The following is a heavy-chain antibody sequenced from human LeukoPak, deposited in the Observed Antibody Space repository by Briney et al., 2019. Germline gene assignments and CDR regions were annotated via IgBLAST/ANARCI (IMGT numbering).Heavy chain of an antibody. CDR2: ISWNSGSI. V-gene: IGHV3-9*01. J-gene: IGHJ5*02. D-gene: IGHD3-22*01. CDR1: GFTFSSYA. Sequence: PGRSLRLSCAASGFTFSSYAMHWVRQAPGKGLEWVSGISWNSGSIGYADSVKGRFTISRDNAKNSLYLQMNSLRAEDTALYYCAKGGSSELVGWFDPWGQGTLVTVSS. CDR3: AKGGSSELVGWFDP.